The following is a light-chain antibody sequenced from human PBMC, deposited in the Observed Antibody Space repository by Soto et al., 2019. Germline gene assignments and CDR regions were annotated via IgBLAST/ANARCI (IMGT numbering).Light chain of an antibody. V-gene: IGKV3D-15*01. CDR3: QQYDDWLRLT. CDR1: QSVSNN. CDR2: GAS. Sequence: EIVLTQSPGTLSLSPGERATPSCRASQSVSNNYLAWYQQKPGQAPRLLIFGASSRATGIPARFSGSGSGTEFNLTISSLQSEDFAVYFCQQYDDWLRLTFGGGTKVDIK. J-gene: IGKJ4*01.